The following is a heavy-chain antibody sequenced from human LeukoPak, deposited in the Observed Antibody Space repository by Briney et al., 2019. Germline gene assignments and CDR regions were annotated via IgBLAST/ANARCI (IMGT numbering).Heavy chain of an antibody. J-gene: IGHJ1*01. CDR2: ISSSTIYI. Sequence: GGSLRLSCAASGFTFSSYSMNWVRQAPGKGLEWVSSISSSTIYIYYADSVKGRFTISRDNAKNSLYLQMNSLRAEDTAMYYCARDEAYCGGDCYPEYFQYWGQGTLVTVSS. V-gene: IGHV3-21*01. CDR1: GFTFSSYS. D-gene: IGHD2-21*02. CDR3: ARDEAYCGGDCYPEYFQY.